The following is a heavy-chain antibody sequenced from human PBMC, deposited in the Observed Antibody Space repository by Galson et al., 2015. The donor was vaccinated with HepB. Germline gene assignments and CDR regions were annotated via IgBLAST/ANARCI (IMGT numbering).Heavy chain of an antibody. J-gene: IGHJ4*02. V-gene: IGHV3-30*04. CDR1: GFNVSAYA. Sequence: SLRLSCAASGFNVSAYAMHWVRQTPGKGLEWVAVVSSDENNIYYADSVRGRFTISRDNSRDTLYLQMNSLRAEDTAVYYCARTFYFDYWDQGTLVTVSS. CDR2: VSSDENNI. CDR3: ARTFYFDY.